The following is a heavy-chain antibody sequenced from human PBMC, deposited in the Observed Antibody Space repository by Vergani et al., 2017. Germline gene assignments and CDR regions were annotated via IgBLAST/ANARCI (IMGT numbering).Heavy chain of an antibody. CDR1: RFDFSDYY. D-gene: IGHD3-3*01. CDR3: ASGSSGFFTLTSPNWFDP. J-gene: IGHJ5*02. CDR2: ISNSGNTI. V-gene: IGHV3-11*04. Sequence: QGQLVESGGGLVKPGGSLRLSCAASRFDFSDYYMSWIRQAPGKGLEWISYISNSGNTINYADSVKGRFIVSRDNAKKSLYLQMNSLRVEDTAVYYCASGSSGFFTLTSPNWFDPWGQGILVTVS.